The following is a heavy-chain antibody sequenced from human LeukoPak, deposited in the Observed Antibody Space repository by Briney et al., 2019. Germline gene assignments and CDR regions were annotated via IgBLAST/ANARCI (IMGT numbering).Heavy chain of an antibody. V-gene: IGHV4-59*01. CDR1: GFTFSSYW. J-gene: IGHJ5*02. D-gene: IGHD1-1*01. CDR3: ARDRLQLQS. CDR2: IYYTGNT. Sequence: GSLRLSCAASGFTFSSYWMHWIRQPPGKGLEWIGYIYYTGNTNYNPSLKSRVTISVDTSKNQFSLKLSSVTAADTAVYYCARDRLQLQSWGQGTLVTVSS.